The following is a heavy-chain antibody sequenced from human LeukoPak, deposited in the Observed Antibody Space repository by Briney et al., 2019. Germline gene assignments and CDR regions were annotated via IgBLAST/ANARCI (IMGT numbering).Heavy chain of an antibody. V-gene: IGHV1-69*13. CDR2: IIPIFGTA. CDR3: ARLNGNYGARHYYYYMDV. J-gene: IGHJ6*03. D-gene: IGHD4-17*01. Sequence: WASVKVSCKASGGTFSSYAISWVRQAPGQGLEWMGGIIPIFGTANYAQKFQSRGPITGDESTSTAYMGLSSLRSEDTAVYYCARLNGNYGARHYYYYMDVWGKGTTVTVSS. CDR1: GGTFSSYA.